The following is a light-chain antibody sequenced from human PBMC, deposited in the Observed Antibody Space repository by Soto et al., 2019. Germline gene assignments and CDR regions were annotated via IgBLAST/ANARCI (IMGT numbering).Light chain of an antibody. Sequence: EILMTQSPATLSVSPGETVTFSCRASRSVSNRLAWYQHKPGQAPRLLIYGASSRATGIPDRFSGSGSGTDFTLTISRLEPEDFAVYYCQQYGSSPRTFGQGTKVDI. CDR2: GAS. V-gene: IGKV3-20*01. CDR1: RSVSNR. J-gene: IGKJ1*01. CDR3: QQYGSSPRT.